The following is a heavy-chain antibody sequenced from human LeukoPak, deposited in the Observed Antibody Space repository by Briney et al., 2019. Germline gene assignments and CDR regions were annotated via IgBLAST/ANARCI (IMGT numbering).Heavy chain of an antibody. CDR1: GFTFGDYA. CDR2: IRSKAYGGTT. Sequence: PGGSLRLSCTTSGFTFGDYAMTWFRQAPGKGLEWISFIRSKAYGGTTEYAASVKGRFTISRDDSKSIAYLQMNSLKTEDTAVYYCTRKPYTVYDPHFDYWGQGTLVTVSS. D-gene: IGHD5/OR15-5a*01. CDR3: TRKPYTVYDPHFDY. V-gene: IGHV3-49*03. J-gene: IGHJ4*02.